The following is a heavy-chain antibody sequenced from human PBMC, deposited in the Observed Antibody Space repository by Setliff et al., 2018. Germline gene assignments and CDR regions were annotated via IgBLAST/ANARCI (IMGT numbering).Heavy chain of an antibody. D-gene: IGHD6-13*01. J-gene: IGHJ4*02. CDR1: GDSISKSTYY. Sequence: SETLSLTCTLSGDSISKSTYYWGWIRQSPGKGLDWIGTVDRSGNTFYNPSLKSRVSISVETSKNQISLKLTSVSAADTAVYYCARYDPAYTSNIFDYWGQGTLVTVSS. V-gene: IGHV4-39*01. CDR2: VDRSGNT. CDR3: ARYDPAYTSNIFDY.